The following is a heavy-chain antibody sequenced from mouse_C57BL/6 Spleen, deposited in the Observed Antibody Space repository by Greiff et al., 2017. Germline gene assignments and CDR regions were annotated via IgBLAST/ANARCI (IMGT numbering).Heavy chain of an antibody. Sequence: VQLQQPGAELVRPGSSVKLSCKASGYTFTSYWMDWVKQRPGQGLEWIGNIYPSDSETHYNQKFKDKATLTVDKSSSTAYMQLSSLTSEDSAVYYCARGVREKRAWFAYWGQGTLVTVSA. D-gene: IGHD2-14*01. CDR3: ARGVREKRAWFAY. CDR1: GYTFTSYW. J-gene: IGHJ3*01. CDR2: IYPSDSET. V-gene: IGHV1-61*01.